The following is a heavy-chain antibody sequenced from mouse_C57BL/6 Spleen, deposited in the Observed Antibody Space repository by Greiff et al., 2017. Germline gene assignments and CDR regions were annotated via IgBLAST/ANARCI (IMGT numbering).Heavy chain of an antibody. CDR1: GFTFSDYG. Sequence: EVKLVESGGGLVKPGGSLKLSCAASGFTFSDYGMHWVRQAPEKGLEWVAYISSGSSTIYYADTVKGRFTISRDNAKNTLFLQMTSLRSEDTAMYYCAKGTTVVKGYWYFDVWGTGTTVTVSS. J-gene: IGHJ1*03. CDR3: AKGTTVVKGYWYFDV. V-gene: IGHV5-17*01. CDR2: ISSGSSTI. D-gene: IGHD1-1*01.